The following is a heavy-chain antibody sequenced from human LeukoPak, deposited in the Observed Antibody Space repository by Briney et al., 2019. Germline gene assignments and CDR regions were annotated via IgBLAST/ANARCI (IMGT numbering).Heavy chain of an antibody. CDR3: ASFGGSGWDFDY. CDR2: ISSSSSYI. V-gene: IGHV3-21*01. Sequence: GGSLRLSCAASGFTFSSYSMNWVRQAPGKGLEWVSSISSSSSYIYYAESVKGRFTIPRDNAKNSLYLQMNSLRAEDTAVYYCASFGGSGWDFDYWGQGTLVTVSS. CDR1: GFTFSSYS. J-gene: IGHJ4*02. D-gene: IGHD6-19*01.